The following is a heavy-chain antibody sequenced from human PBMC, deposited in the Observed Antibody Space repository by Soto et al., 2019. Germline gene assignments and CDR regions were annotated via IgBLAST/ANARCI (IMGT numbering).Heavy chain of an antibody. Sequence: SETLSLTCAVYGGSFSGYYWSWIRQPPGKGLEWIGEINHSGSTNYNPSLKSRVTISVDTSKNQFSLKLSSVTAADTAVYYCARGLSNQNDYGDYAFDYWGQGTLVTVSS. CDR2: INHSGST. CDR1: GGSFSGYY. D-gene: IGHD4-17*01. J-gene: IGHJ4*02. V-gene: IGHV4-34*01. CDR3: ARGLSNQNDYGDYAFDY.